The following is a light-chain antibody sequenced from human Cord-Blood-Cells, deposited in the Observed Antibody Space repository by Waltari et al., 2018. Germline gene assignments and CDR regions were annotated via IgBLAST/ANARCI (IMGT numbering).Light chain of an antibody. CDR3: QQSYSTPWT. CDR1: QSISSY. V-gene: IGKV1-39*01. CDR2: AAS. J-gene: IGKJ1*01. Sequence: DIQMTQSRSSLSASVGDRVTITCRASQSISSYLNWYQQKPGTAPKLLIYAASSLQSGVPSRFSGSGSGTDFTLTISSLQPEDFATYYCQQSYSTPWTFGQGTKVEIK.